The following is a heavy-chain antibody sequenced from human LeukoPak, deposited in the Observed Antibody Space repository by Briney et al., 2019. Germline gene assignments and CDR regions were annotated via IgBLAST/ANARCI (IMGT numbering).Heavy chain of an antibody. CDR3: ATRTYYDFWSGYSPVYYYYGMDV. V-gene: IGHV1-69*13. D-gene: IGHD3-3*01. CDR2: IIPTFGTA. J-gene: IGHJ6*02. CDR1: GGTFSSYA. Sequence: ASVTVSCTASGGTFSSYAISWVRQAPGQGLEWMGGIIPTFGTANYAQKFQGKATITADESTSTAYMELSSLRSEDTAVYYCATRTYYDFWSGYSPVYYYYGMDVWGQGTTVTVSS.